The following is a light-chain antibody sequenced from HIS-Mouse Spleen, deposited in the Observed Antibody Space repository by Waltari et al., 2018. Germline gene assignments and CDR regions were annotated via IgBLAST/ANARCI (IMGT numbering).Light chain of an antibody. CDR3: QVWDSSSQHWV. CDR2: DGS. J-gene: IGLJ3*02. V-gene: IGLV3-21*02. CDR1: NIGSKS. Sequence: SYVLTQPPSVSVAPGQTARITCGGNNIGSKSVHWYQQKPGQAPVLVVYDGSDRPSGIPERFSGSNSGNTATLTISRVEAGDKADYYCQVWDSSSQHWVLRGETKLTVL.